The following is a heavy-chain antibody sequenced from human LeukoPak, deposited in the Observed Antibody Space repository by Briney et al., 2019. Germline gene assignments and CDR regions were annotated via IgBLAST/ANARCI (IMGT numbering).Heavy chain of an antibody. CDR1: GFTFSRYG. D-gene: IGHD3-9*01. CDR3: AKDRDILTGYLDY. CDR2: ISYDGSNK. J-gene: IGHJ4*02. Sequence: GRSLRLSCAASGFTFSRYGMHWVRQAPGKGLEWVAVISYDGSNKYYVDSVKGRFTISKDNSKNTLYLQMNSLRAEDTAVYYCAKDRDILTGYLDYWGQGTLVPVSS. V-gene: IGHV3-30*18.